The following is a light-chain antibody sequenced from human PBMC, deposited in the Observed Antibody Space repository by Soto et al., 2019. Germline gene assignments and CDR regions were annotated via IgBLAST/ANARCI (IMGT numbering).Light chain of an antibody. CDR1: QDISNY. V-gene: IGKV1-33*01. CDR2: GAS. Sequence: DDRMTQSPSSLSASVGDRVTITCQASQDISNYLKWYQQKPGKAPTTLIYGASNLAKGVPSRFSGSGSGTDFTFTISRLEPEDFAVYYCQQYGNSLSWTFGQGTKLDNK. CDR3: QQYGNSLSWT. J-gene: IGKJ1*01.